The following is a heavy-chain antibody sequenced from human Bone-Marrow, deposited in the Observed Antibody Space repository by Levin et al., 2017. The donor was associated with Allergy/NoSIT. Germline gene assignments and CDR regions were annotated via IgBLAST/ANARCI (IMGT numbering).Heavy chain of an antibody. Sequence: PSETLSLTCAVSGDSISSNIWWSWVRQPPGKGLEWIGEVHHSGRTNYNPSLRSRVSMSVDKSDNQFSLRLNYVTAADTAVYYCVRDRCSDGICYFGYWGQGTLVTVSS. V-gene: IGHV4-4*02. J-gene: IGHJ4*02. D-gene: IGHD2-15*01. CDR2: VHHSGRT. CDR3: VRDRCSDGICYFGY. CDR1: GDSISSNIW.